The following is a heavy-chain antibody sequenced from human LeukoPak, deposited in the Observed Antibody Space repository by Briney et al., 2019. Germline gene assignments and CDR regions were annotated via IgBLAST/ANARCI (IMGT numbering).Heavy chain of an antibody. CDR2: IYTSRST. CDR3: ARDRYDSSGHWFDP. J-gene: IGHJ5*02. CDR1: GGSISSYY. D-gene: IGHD3-22*01. V-gene: IGHV4-4*07. Sequence: PSETLSLTCTVSGGSISSYYWSWIRQPAGKGLEWIGRIYTSRSTNYNPSLKSRVTMSVDTSKNQFSLKLSSVTAADTAVYYCARDRYDSSGHWFDPWGQGTLVTVSS.